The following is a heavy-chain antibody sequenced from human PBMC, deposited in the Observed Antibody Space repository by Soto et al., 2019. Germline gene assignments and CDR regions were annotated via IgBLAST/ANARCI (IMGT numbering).Heavy chain of an antibody. CDR3: VRQPGGVATPGDDY. CDR1: GYPFTAFD. V-gene: IGHV1-8*01. CDR2: MNPSSGDS. D-gene: IGHD2-15*01. J-gene: IGHJ4*02. Sequence: QVQLVQSGAEVKKPGASVKVSCEASGYPFTAFDINWVRQAAGQGLEWMGWMNPSSGDSAFAQRFQDRITMTRTTSISTAYMELSRLTSDDTAVYYCVRQPGGVATPGDDYWGQGTLVPVSA.